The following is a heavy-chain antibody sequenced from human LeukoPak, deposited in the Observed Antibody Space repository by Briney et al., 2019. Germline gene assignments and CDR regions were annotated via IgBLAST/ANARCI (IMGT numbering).Heavy chain of an antibody. V-gene: IGHV3-48*03. D-gene: IGHD3-22*01. CDR1: GFTFSSHE. J-gene: IGHJ6*02. Sequence: TGGSLRLSCAASGFTFSSHEMNWVRQAPGKGLEWVSYISSSGSSIYYTDSVKGRFTISRDNAKNSLYLQMNSLRAEDTAVYYCASLLRYDSSGYYYGTSYDYGMDVWGQGTTVTVSS. CDR2: ISSSGSSI. CDR3: ASLLRYDSSGYYYGTSYDYGMDV.